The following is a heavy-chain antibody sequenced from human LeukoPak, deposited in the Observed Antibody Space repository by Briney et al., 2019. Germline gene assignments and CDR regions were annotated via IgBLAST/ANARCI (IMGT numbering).Heavy chain of an antibody. J-gene: IGHJ4*02. CDR3: AKGRCSGPGCDSFDY. V-gene: IGHV3-23*01. CDR2: ISDDSSFT. D-gene: IGHD5-12*01. CDR1: GLVFGKYA. Sequence: GGSLRLSCAASGLVFGKYAMAWVRQAPGKGLECVSIISDDSSFTYYLDSVKGRSTIFRDNSKNTLYLHMNSLKAEDTAVYYCAKGRCSGPGCDSFDYWGQGTLITVSS.